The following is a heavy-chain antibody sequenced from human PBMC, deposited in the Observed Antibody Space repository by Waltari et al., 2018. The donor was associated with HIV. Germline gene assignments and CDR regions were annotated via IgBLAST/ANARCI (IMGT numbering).Heavy chain of an antibody. V-gene: IGHV3-23*01. J-gene: IGHJ4*02. Sequence: LSCAVSGITFSNFAMSWVRQAPGKGLEWVAAIIGSGGNTYYADSVKGRFTISRDNPKNTLYLQMNSLSAEDTAIYYCATSLFWFGEPHSWGQGTLVTVSS. CDR3: ATSLFWFGEPHS. CDR1: GITFSNFA. D-gene: IGHD3-10*01. CDR2: IIGSGGNT.